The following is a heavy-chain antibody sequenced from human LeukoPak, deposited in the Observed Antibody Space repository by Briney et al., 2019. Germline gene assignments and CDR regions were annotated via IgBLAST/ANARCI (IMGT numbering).Heavy chain of an antibody. CDR3: ARVGVGYYFDY. Sequence: GGSLRLSCAASGFTFSSHSMNWVRQAPGKGLEWVSSISSSSSYIYYADSVKGRFTISRDNAKNSLYLQMNSLRAEDTAVYYCARVGVGYYFDYWGQGTLVTVSS. J-gene: IGHJ4*02. V-gene: IGHV3-21*01. CDR1: GFTFSSHS. CDR2: ISSSSSYI. D-gene: IGHD1-26*01.